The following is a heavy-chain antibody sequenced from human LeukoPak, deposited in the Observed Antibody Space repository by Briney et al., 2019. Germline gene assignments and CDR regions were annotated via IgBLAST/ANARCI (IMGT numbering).Heavy chain of an antibody. CDR1: GFTFSSYS. Sequence: GGSLRLSCAASGFTFSSYSMNWVRQAPGKGLEWVSSISSTSSVIFYADSVKGRFTISRDNARNSLYLQMNSLRAEDTAVYYCARGGARATVMDLFDYWGQGTLVTVSS. V-gene: IGHV3-21*01. D-gene: IGHD5-18*01. J-gene: IGHJ4*02. CDR3: ARGGARATVMDLFDY. CDR2: ISSTSSVI.